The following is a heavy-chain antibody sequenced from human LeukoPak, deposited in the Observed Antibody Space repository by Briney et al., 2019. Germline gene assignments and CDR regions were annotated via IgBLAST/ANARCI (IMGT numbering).Heavy chain of an antibody. CDR1: GGSFSGYY. V-gene: IGHV4-34*01. Sequence: SETLSLTCAVYGGSFSGYYWSWIRQPPGKGLEWIGEINHSGSTNYNPSLKSRVTISVDTSKNQFSLKLSSVTAADTAVYYCARAAISPYYDSSGYALFDYWGQGTLVTVSS. J-gene: IGHJ4*02. CDR3: ARAAISPYYDSSGYALFDY. CDR2: INHSGST. D-gene: IGHD3-22*01.